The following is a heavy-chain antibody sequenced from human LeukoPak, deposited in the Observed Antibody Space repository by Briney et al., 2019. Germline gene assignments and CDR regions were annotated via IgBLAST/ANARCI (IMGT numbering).Heavy chain of an antibody. D-gene: IGHD3-10*01. V-gene: IGHV3-66*01. CDR2: IYSGGTT. J-gene: IGHJ3*01. CDR3: AREYYYDSGA. CDR1: GFKVNDKY. Sequence: PGGSLRLSCAASGFKVNDKYMSWVRQAPGKGLEWVSVIYSGGTTYYADSVEGRFTMSRDNSKNTVYLQMNSLRVEDTAVYYCAREYYYDSGAWGQGTMVTVSS.